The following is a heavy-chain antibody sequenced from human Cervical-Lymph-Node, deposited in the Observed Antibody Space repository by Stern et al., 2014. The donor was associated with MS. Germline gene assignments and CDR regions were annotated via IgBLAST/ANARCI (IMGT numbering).Heavy chain of an antibody. CDR2: ICPCDSDI. J-gene: IGHJ4*02. Sequence: MQLVQSGAEVRKPGESLKISCKSSGYIFTNYWIAWVRQMPGKGLEWMGIICPCDSDIRYNPSVQGQVTISGDKSISTAFLQWTSLKASDSAIYYCARQRSGARFDNWGQGTRVTVSS. V-gene: IGHV5-51*01. CDR3: ARQRSGARFDN. CDR1: GYIFTNYW. D-gene: IGHD1-26*01.